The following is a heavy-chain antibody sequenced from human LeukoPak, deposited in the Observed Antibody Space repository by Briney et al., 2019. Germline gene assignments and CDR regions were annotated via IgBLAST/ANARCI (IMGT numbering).Heavy chain of an antibody. Sequence: SETLSLTCTVSGDSISSYYWSWIRQPAGKGLEWIGRIYSSVSTSYNPSLKSRITMSVDTSKNQFSLKLSSVTAADTAVYYCARLGKKAGPFDYWGQGTLVTVSS. V-gene: IGHV4-4*07. J-gene: IGHJ4*02. CDR2: IYSSVST. CDR1: GDSISSYY. CDR3: ARLGKKAGPFDY.